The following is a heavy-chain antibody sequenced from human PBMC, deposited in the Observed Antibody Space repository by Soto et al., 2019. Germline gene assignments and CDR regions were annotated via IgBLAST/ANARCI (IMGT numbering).Heavy chain of an antibody. D-gene: IGHD3-3*01. CDR3: ARGPQYYDFWSGYYSSNWFDP. V-gene: IGHV4-34*01. CDR1: GGSFSGYY. Sequence: QVQLQQWGAGLLKPSETLSLTCAVYGGSFSGYYWSWIRQPPGKGLEWIGEINHSGSTNYNPSLKSRVTISVDTSKVQFSLKLSSVTAADTAVYYCARGPQYYDFWSGYYSSNWFDPWGQGTLVAVSS. CDR2: INHSGST. J-gene: IGHJ5*02.